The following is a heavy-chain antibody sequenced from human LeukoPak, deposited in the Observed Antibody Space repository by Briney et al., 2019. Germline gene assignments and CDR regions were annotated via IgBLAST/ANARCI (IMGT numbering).Heavy chain of an antibody. V-gene: IGHV3-74*01. CDR3: AKDMRFDWTPYYFDY. CDR2: INADGSIT. CDR1: GFPFSAYW. J-gene: IGHJ4*02. Sequence: GGSLRLSCAASGFPFSAYWMHWVRQVPGKGLLWVSRINADGSITVYADSVKGRFTISRDNARNTLYLQMNSLRAEDTAVYYCAKDMRFDWTPYYFDYWGQGTLVTVSS. D-gene: IGHD3-9*01.